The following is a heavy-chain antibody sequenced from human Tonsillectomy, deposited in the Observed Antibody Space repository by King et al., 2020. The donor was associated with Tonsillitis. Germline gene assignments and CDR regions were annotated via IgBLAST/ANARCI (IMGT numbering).Heavy chain of an antibody. CDR2: ISYEGRNK. J-gene: IGHJ4*02. D-gene: IGHD1-26*01. CDR1: GFTFNSYG. CDR3: ATGRVGGTTGPEFDY. Sequence: QLVQSGGGVVQPGRSLRLSCAASGFTFNSYGMHWVRQAPGKGLEWVAVISYEGRNKYYADSVKGRFTISRDHSKNTLYLQMNSLRAEETAVYYCATGRVGGTTGPEFDYWGQGTLVTVSS. V-gene: IGHV3-30*03.